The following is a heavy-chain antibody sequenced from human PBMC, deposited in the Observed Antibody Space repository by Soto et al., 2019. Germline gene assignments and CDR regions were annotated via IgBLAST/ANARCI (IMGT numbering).Heavy chain of an antibody. CDR1: GFTFSNWW. V-gene: IGHV3-74*01. CDR3: ERDYISGTPNY. Sequence: PGGSLRLSCAASGFTFSNWWMHWVRQTPGRGLVWVSHINGDGSTTNYADSVKGRFTISRDNAKNTLYLQTNSLRVEDTGVYYCERDYISGTPNYWGQGTLVTVSS. J-gene: IGHJ4*02. D-gene: IGHD6-19*01. CDR2: INGDGSTT.